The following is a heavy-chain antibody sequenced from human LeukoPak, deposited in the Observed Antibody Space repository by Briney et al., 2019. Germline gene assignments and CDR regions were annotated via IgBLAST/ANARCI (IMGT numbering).Heavy chain of an antibody. Sequence: PGGSLRLSCAASGFTFSSYGTHWVRQAPGKGLEWVSGISWNSGSIGYADSVKGRFTISRDNAKNSLYLQMNSLRAEDTALYYCAKSEWELLAGDAFDIWGQGTMVTVSS. CDR1: GFTFSSYG. J-gene: IGHJ3*02. D-gene: IGHD1-26*01. CDR2: ISWNSGSI. CDR3: AKSEWELLAGDAFDI. V-gene: IGHV3-9*01.